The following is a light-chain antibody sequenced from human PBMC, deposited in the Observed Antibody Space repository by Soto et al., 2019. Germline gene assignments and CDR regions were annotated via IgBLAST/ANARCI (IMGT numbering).Light chain of an antibody. J-gene: IGKJ5*01. CDR3: QQRSNWAPVT. CDR2: DAS. Sequence: EIVWTQKPVTRSLSRGRGATRCRRASQSVSGYLAWYQQKPGQAPRLLIYDASNRATGIPARFSGSGSGTDFTLTISRLGPEDFAAYSCQQRSNWAPVTYGQGTRLEIK. V-gene: IGKV3-11*01. CDR1: QSVSGY.